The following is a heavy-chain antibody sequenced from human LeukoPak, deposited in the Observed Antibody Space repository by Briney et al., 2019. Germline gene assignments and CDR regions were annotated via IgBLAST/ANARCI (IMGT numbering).Heavy chain of an antibody. V-gene: IGHV1-18*01. Sequence: AASVRVSCTASGYTFTRYGISWVRQAPGQGLQWLGWISASNGNTNYAQKFRDRVTMSTDTSTGTAYLDVRSLTSDDTAVYYCARDHSNWNYAPDFWGQGTLVIVSS. CDR2: ISASNGNT. J-gene: IGHJ4*02. CDR1: GYTFTRYG. CDR3: ARDHSNWNYAPDF. D-gene: IGHD1-7*01.